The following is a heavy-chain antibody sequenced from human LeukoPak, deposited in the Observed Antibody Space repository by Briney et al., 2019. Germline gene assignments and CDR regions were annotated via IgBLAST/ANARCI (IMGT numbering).Heavy chain of an antibody. CDR2: IYSSGRS. J-gene: IGHJ4*02. D-gene: IGHD6-19*01. Sequence: SETLSLTCTVSGASISTYYWSWIRQPAGKGLEWIGRIYSSGRSDYNPSLKSRVTMSVDTSKNQFSLRLSSVTAADTAVYYCASNKGQWLFSDWGQGTLVTVSS. CDR1: GASISTYY. V-gene: IGHV4-4*07. CDR3: ASNKGQWLFSD.